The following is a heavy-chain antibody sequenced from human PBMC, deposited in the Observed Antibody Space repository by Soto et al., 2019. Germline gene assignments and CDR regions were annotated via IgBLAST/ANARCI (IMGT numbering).Heavy chain of an antibody. D-gene: IGHD5-12*01. CDR1: GGSISSGGYY. CDR2: IYYSGST. V-gene: IGHV4-31*03. J-gene: IGHJ6*02. Sequence: QVQLQESGPGLVKPSQTLSLTCTVSGGSISSGGYYWSWIRQHPGKGLEWIGYIYYSGSTYYNPSLKSRVTISVDPPENQFTLKLSSVTAEDTAVYYCARGAEANYYYGMDVWGQGTTVTVSS. CDR3: ARGAEANYYYGMDV.